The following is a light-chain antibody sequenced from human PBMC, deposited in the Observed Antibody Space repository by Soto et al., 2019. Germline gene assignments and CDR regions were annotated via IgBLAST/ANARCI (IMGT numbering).Light chain of an antibody. CDR1: QSVDRY. CDR2: DAF. Sequence: EIVLTQSPATLSLSPGERATLSCRASQSVDRYLAWYQQKPGQAPRLVIFDAFNRATGIPARFSGSGSGTDFTLTISSLEPEDFAVYYCQQHSDRLTFGGGTRVEI. J-gene: IGKJ4*01. CDR3: QQHSDRLT. V-gene: IGKV3-11*01.